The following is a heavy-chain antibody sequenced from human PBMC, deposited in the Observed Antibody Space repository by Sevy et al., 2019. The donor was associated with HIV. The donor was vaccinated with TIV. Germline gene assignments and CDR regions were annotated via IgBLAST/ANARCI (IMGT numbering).Heavy chain of an antibody. J-gene: IGHJ4*02. CDR2: ISGSGGST. V-gene: IGHV3-23*01. CDR1: GFTFSSYD. CDR3: ATPPMVRGVTIDY. Sequence: GGSLRLSCAASGFTFSSYDMSWVRQAPGKGLEWVSAISGSGGSTYYADSVKGRFTISRDNSKNTLYLQMNSLRAEDTAVYYCATPPMVRGVTIDYWGQGTLVTVSS. D-gene: IGHD3-10*01.